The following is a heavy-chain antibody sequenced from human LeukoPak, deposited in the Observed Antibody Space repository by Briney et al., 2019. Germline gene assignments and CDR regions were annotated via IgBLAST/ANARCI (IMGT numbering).Heavy chain of an antibody. CDR1: GGTFSSYP. CDR3: ARANIVVVPDIDTHYYYYGMDV. J-gene: IGHJ6*02. Sequence: ASVKVSCKASGGTFSSYPISWVRQAPGQGLAWMGGIIPMFGTTNYALKFQGRVTITADESTSTAYMELSSLESEDTAVYYCARANIVVVPDIDTHYYYYGMDVWGQGTTVTVSS. CDR2: IIPMFGTT. V-gene: IGHV1-69*13. D-gene: IGHD2-2*01.